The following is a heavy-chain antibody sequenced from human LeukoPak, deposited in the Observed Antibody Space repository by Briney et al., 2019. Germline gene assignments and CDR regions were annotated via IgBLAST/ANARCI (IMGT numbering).Heavy chain of an antibody. D-gene: IGHD1-26*01. J-gene: IGHJ4*02. CDR1: GFTFDDYA. CDR2: ISWNSGSI. Sequence: GGSLRLSCAASGFTFDDYAMHWVRQAPGKGLEWVSGISWNSGSIGYADSVKGRFTISRDNAKNPLYLQMNSLRAEDTALYYCAKDSYSGSYYTFDYWGQGTLVTVSS. CDR3: AKDSYSGSYYTFDY. V-gene: IGHV3-9*01.